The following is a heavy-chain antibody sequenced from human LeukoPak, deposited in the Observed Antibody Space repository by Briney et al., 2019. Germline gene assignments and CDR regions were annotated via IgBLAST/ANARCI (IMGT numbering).Heavy chain of an antibody. CDR3: AKSDIVLMVYANTFDY. CDR2: ISGSGGST. Sequence: GGSLRLSCAASGFTFSSYAMSWVRQAPGKGLEWVSAISGSGGSTYYADSVKGRFTISRDNSKNTLYLQMNSLRAEDTAVYYCAKSDIVLMVYANTFDYWGQGTLATVSS. CDR1: GFTFSSYA. J-gene: IGHJ4*02. D-gene: IGHD2-8*01. V-gene: IGHV3-23*01.